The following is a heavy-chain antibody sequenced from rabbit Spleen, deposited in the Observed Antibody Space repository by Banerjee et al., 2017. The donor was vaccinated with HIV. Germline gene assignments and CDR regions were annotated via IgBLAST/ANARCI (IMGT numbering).Heavy chain of an antibody. CDR1: GFSFSGSYW. CDR3: ARDLVGVIGWNFYL. J-gene: IGHJ4*01. CDR2: IDVNSRST. D-gene: IGHD1-1*01. V-gene: IGHV1S45*01. Sequence: QEQLEESGGDLVQPEGSLTLTCKASGFSFSGSYWICWVRQAPGRGLEWIACIDVNSRSTHYASWAKGRFTISRTSSTTVTLRMTSLTAADRATYFCARDLVGVIGWNFYLWGQGTLVTVS.